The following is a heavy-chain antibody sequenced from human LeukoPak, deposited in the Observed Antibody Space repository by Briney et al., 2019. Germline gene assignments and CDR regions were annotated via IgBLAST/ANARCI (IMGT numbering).Heavy chain of an antibody. V-gene: IGHV4-59*01. Sequence: SETLSLTCTVSGGSISSYYWSWIRQPPAKGLEWIGYISHGGSAHYNPSLKSRVTMSIDTSKNHFSLRLTSVTAADTAMYYCARYSGSRWYGDLYYYYYMDVWGKGTTVTVPS. CDR3: ARYSGSRWYGDLYYYYYMDV. D-gene: IGHD6-13*01. CDR1: GGSISSYY. J-gene: IGHJ6*03. CDR2: ISHGGSA.